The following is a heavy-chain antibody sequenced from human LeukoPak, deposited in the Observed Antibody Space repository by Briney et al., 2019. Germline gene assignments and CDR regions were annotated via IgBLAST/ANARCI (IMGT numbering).Heavy chain of an antibody. D-gene: IGHD2-15*01. CDR2: ISSNGGST. Sequence: GGSLRLSCAASGFTFSSYAMHWVRQAPGKGLEYVSTISSNGGSTYYANSVKGRFTISRDNSKNTLYLQMDSLRAEDMAVYCCARNRYCSGGNCYSLRSLDPWGQGTLVTVSS. CDR1: GFTFSSYA. J-gene: IGHJ5*02. CDR3: ARNRYCSGGNCYSLRSLDP. V-gene: IGHV3-64*01.